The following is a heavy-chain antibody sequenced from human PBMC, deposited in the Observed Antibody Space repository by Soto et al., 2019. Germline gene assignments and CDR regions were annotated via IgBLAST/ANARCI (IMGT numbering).Heavy chain of an antibody. V-gene: IGHV3-23*01. CDR2: ILVSDSP. Sequence: PGGSLRLSCAASGFICSSYDMSWVRQDPGKGLEWVSTILVSDSPRYEDSVRGRFTISRDRSKNTVYLQMNSLTAGDTAMYYCAKATATTGGAFDICGQGTMVTVSS. D-gene: IGHD1-7*01. CDR1: GFICSSYD. CDR3: AKATATTGGAFDI. J-gene: IGHJ3*02.